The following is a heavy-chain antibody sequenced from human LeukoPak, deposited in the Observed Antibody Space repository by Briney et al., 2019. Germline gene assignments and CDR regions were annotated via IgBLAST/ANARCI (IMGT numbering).Heavy chain of an antibody. J-gene: IGHJ4*02. Sequence: TGGSLRLSCAASGFTVSSNYMSWVRQAPGKGLEWVSYISSSSSTIYYADSVKGRFTVSRDNSKNTLFLQMNSLRAEDTAIYYCAKERDYGTADYWGQGTLVTVSS. CDR1: GFTVSSNY. V-gene: IGHV3-48*01. CDR3: AKERDYGTADY. D-gene: IGHD4/OR15-4a*01. CDR2: ISSSSSTI.